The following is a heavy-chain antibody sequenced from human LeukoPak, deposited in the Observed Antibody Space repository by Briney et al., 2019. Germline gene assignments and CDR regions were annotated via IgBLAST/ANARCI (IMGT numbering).Heavy chain of an antibody. CDR2: ISGSGGST. D-gene: IGHD4-17*01. Sequence: GGSLRLSCAASGFTFSSYAMSWVRQAPGKGLEWVSAISGSGGSTYYADSVKGRFTISRDNAKSTLYLQMNSLRAEDTGVYYCAKDFGAVTYYYGMDVWGQGTTVTVSS. CDR1: GFTFSSYA. CDR3: AKDFGAVTYYYGMDV. J-gene: IGHJ6*02. V-gene: IGHV3-23*01.